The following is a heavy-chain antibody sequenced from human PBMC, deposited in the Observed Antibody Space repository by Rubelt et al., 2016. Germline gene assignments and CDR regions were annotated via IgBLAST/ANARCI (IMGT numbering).Heavy chain of an antibody. Sequence: GGGVVQPGRSLRLSCAASGFTFSTYALHWVRQAPGKGLEWVAVIWFDGSKDYYRDSVKGRFTVSRDDSKNTLYLQMSGLRGEDTAVYYCARDAAIGVFDYWGQGTLVTVSS. D-gene: IGHD3-16*01. V-gene: IGHV3-30*04. CDR3: ARDAAIGVFDY. J-gene: IGHJ4*02. CDR1: GFTFSTYA. CDR2: IWFDGSKD.